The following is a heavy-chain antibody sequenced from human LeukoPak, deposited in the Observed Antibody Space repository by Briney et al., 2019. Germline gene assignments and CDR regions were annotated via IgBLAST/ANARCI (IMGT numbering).Heavy chain of an antibody. CDR1: GFTFSSYA. J-gene: IGHJ4*02. V-gene: IGHV3-23*01. CDR2: IRGSGTST. Sequence: GGSLRLSCAASGFTFSSYAMSWVRQAPGKGLEWVSAIRGSGTSTYYADSVKGRFTISRDNSKNTLYLQMNSLRAEDTAVYYCAKYTSGWSFSFLDYWGQGALVTVSS. CDR3: AKYTSGWSFSFLDY. D-gene: IGHD6-19*01.